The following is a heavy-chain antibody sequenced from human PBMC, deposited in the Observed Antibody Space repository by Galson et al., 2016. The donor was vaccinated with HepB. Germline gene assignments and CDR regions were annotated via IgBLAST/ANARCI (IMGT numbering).Heavy chain of an antibody. CDR2: ISYDGSYK. CDR1: GFTFSSYA. V-gene: IGHV3-30*04. Sequence: SLRLSCAASGFTFSSYAMHWVRQAPGKGLEWVAVISYDGSYKSYAGAVKGRFTISRDNFKNTLYLHLNSLRAEETAVYYCARAVHGSGSYWDKWGQGTLVAVSS. CDR3: ARAVHGSGSYWDK. D-gene: IGHD3-10*01. J-gene: IGHJ4*02.